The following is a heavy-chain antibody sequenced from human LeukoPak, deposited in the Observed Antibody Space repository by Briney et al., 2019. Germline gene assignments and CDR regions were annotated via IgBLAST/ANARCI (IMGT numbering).Heavy chain of an antibody. V-gene: IGHV3-23*01. Sequence: GGSLRLSCVASGFTFSNYAMNSVRQAPGKGLEWVSVSGSGGDTYYVDSVKGRFTISRNNSKNTLYLQMNSLRAEDTAVYYCAKARGGTYRTYYFDYWGQGTLVTVSS. J-gene: IGHJ4*02. D-gene: IGHD1-26*01. CDR3: AKARGGTYRTYYFDY. CDR2: SGSGGDT. CDR1: GFTFSNYA.